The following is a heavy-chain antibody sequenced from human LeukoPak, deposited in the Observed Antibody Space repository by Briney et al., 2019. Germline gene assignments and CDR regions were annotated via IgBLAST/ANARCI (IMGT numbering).Heavy chain of an antibody. CDR2: IYSGGST. CDR3: ARDRGYVNFDY. CDR1: GFTFSSYG. J-gene: IGHJ4*02. V-gene: IGHV3-NL1*01. D-gene: IGHD5-12*01. Sequence: GGSLRLSCAASGFTFSSYGMHWARQAPGKGLEWVSVIYSGGSTYYADSVKGRFTISRDNSKNTLYLQMNSLRAEDTAVYYCARDRGYVNFDYWGQGTLVTVSS.